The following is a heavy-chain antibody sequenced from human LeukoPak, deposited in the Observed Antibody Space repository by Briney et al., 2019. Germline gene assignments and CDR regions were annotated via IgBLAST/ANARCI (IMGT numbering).Heavy chain of an antibody. CDR1: GFTFSSYA. CDR2: ISYDGSNK. V-gene: IGHV3-30*01. CDR3: ARAPLARGGDTYYYYYYMDV. D-gene: IGHD3-10*01. Sequence: GGSLRLSCAASGFTFSSYAMHWVRQAPGKGLEWVAVISYDGSNKYYADSVKGRFTISRDNSKNTLYLQMNSLRAEDTAVYYCARAPLARGGDTYYYYYYMDVWGKGTTVTVSS. J-gene: IGHJ6*03.